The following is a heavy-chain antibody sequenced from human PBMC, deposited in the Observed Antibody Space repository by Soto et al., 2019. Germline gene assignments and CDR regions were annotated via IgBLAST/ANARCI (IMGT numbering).Heavy chain of an antibody. D-gene: IGHD1-26*01. CDR1: GYTFTVYY. Sequence: ASVKVSCKASGYTFTVYYMHWVRQAPGQGLEWMGWINPKSGGTMYPQKFQGRVTMTWDTSISTAYMALTRLRSDDTAVYYCARDLAKGGGSAGFDYWGQGTQVTVSS. CDR2: INPKSGGT. V-gene: IGHV1-2*02. CDR3: ARDLAKGGGSAGFDY. J-gene: IGHJ4*02.